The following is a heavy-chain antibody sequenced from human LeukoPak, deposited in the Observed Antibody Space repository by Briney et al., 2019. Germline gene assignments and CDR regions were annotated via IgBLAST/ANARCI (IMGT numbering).Heavy chain of an antibody. V-gene: IGHV1-58*01. CDR3: AAQVNYHDSTVWDP. D-gene: IGHD3-22*01. J-gene: IGHJ5*02. CDR2: IVVGSGNT. Sequence: ASVKVSCKASGFTFRTSAVQWVRQARGQRLEWIEWIVVGSGNTNYAQKFQERVTISRDMSTSTAYMELSSLRSEDTAVYYCAAQVNYHDSTVWDPWGQGTLVTVSS. CDR1: GFTFRTSA.